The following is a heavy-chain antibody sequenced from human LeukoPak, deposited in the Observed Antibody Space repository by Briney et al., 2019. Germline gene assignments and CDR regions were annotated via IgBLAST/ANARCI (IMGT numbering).Heavy chain of an antibody. Sequence: SETLSLTCTVSGYSINSGYYWSWIRQPPGKRLEWIGSIYYSGSTYSNPTLKSRLTISIDTSKNQFSLKVNSVTAADTAVYYCARGYTGTHFDFWGQGTLVTVSS. CDR1: GYSINSGYY. D-gene: IGHD6-13*01. CDR2: IYYSGST. V-gene: IGHV4-38-2*02. CDR3: ARGYTGTHFDF. J-gene: IGHJ4*02.